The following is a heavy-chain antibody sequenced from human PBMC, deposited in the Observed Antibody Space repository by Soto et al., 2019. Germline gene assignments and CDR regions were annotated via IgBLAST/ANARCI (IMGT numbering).Heavy chain of an antibody. V-gene: IGHV4-59*01. CDR3: AREGFGPNCSGGTCYGYVY. CDR2: IYYTGTT. J-gene: IGHJ4*02. Sequence: SETLSLTCTVSGGSISSYYWSWIRQPPGKGLEWIGHIYYTGTTNYNPSLRSRVTISVDTSKNQFSLKLSSVTAADTAVYDCAREGFGPNCSGGTCYGYVYCGQGTLVTVSS. D-gene: IGHD2-15*01. CDR1: GGSISSYY.